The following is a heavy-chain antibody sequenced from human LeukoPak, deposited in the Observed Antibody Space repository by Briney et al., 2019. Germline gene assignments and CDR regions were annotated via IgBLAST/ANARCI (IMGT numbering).Heavy chain of an antibody. J-gene: IGHJ5*02. CDR2: TNHSGST. CDR3: ARIAVLLWFGVDNWFDP. V-gene: IGHV4-34*01. CDR1: GGSFSGYY. D-gene: IGHD3-10*01. Sequence: SETLSLTCAVYGGSFSGYYWSWIRQPPGKGLEWIGETNHSGSTNYNPSLKSRVTISVDTSKNQFSLKLSSVTAADTAVYYCARIAVLLWFGVDNWFDPWGQGTLVTVSS.